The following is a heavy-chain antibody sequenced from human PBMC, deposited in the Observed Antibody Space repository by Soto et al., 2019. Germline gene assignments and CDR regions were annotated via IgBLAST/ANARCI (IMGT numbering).Heavy chain of an antibody. CDR2: IYYSGST. V-gene: IGHV4-59*01. CDR3: ARDRGRDGYNL. Sequence: SETLSLTCTVSGGSISSYYWSWIRQPPGKGLEWIGYIYYSGSTNYNPSLKSRVTISVDTSKNQSSLKLSSVTAADTAVYYCARDRGRDGYNLWGQGTLVTVSS. CDR1: GGSISSYY. D-gene: IGHD5-12*01. J-gene: IGHJ4*02.